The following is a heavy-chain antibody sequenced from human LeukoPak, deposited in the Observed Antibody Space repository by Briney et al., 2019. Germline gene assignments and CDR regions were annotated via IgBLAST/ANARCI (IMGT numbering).Heavy chain of an antibody. CDR1: GFTFSSYW. Sequence: PGGSLRLSCAASGFTFSSYWMSWVRQAPGKGLEWVANIKQDGSEKYYVDSVKGRFTISRDNAKNSLYLQMNSLRAEETAVYYCARVSSSGYYSATFDTWGQGTLVTVSS. V-gene: IGHV3-7*01. CDR2: IKQDGSEK. J-gene: IGHJ4*02. D-gene: IGHD3-22*01. CDR3: ARVSSSGYYSATFDT.